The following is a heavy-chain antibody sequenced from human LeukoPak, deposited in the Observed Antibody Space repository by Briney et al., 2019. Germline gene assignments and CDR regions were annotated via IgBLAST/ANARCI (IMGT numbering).Heavy chain of an antibody. D-gene: IGHD4-17*01. CDR3: ARIDYGDYELWDY. CDR1: GYSISSGYY. CDR2: IYHSGST. J-gene: IGHJ4*02. V-gene: IGHV4-38-2*02. Sequence: SETLSLTCTVSGYSISSGYYWGWIRQPPGKGLEWIGSIYHSGSTYYNPSLKSRVTISVDTSKNQFSLKLSSVTAADTAVYYCARIDYGDYELWDYWGQGTLVTVSS.